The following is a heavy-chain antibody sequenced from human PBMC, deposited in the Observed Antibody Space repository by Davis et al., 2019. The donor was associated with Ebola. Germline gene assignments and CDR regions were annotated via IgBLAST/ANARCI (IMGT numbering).Heavy chain of an antibody. CDR3: ARGKAMIVVVTVFDAFDI. J-gene: IGHJ3*02. D-gene: IGHD3-22*01. Sequence: PSETLSLTCTVSGGSISSGGYYWSWIRQHPGKGLEWIGYIYYSGSTYYNPSLKSRVTISVDTSKNQFSLKLSSVTAADTAVYYCARGKAMIVVVTVFDAFDIWGQGTMVTVSS. CDR1: GGSISSGGYY. V-gene: IGHV4-31*03. CDR2: IYYSGST.